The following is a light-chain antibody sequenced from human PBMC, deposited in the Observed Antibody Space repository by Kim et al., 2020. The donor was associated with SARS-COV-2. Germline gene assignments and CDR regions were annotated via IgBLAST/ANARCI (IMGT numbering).Light chain of an antibody. CDR1: SSNIGAGYD. V-gene: IGLV1-40*01. J-gene: IGLJ3*02. CDR3: QSYDNSLSGSRV. CDR2: GDN. Sequence: GTISCTGSSSNIGAGYDGHWYQQLPGTAPKLLIYGDNNRPSGVPDRFSGSKSGTSASLAITGLQAEDEADYYCQSYDNSLSGSRVFGGGTQLTVL.